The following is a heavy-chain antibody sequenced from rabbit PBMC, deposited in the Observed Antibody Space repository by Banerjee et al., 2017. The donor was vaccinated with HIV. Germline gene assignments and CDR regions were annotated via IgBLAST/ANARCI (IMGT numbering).Heavy chain of an antibody. J-gene: IGHJ3*01. CDR2: IYAGSGSIS. D-gene: IGHD8-1*01. CDR1: GFSFNNSYW. V-gene: IGHV1S45*01. Sequence: QEQLEESGGDLVKPEGSLTLTCTASGFSFNNSYWICWVRQAPGKGLEWIACIYAGSGSISYYAGGAKGRFTISKTSSTTVTLQMTSLTAADTATYFCARGGVGTTYPYGGMDLRGQGTLVT. CDR3: ARGGVGTTYPYGGMDL.